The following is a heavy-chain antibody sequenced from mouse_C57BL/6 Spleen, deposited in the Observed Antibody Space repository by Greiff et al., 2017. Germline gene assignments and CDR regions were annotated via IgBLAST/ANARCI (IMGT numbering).Heavy chain of an antibody. D-gene: IGHD1-1*02. CDR1: GFTFSDYG. J-gene: IGHJ3*01. CDR2: ISSGSSTI. CDR3: ARGGNPWFAY. V-gene: IGHV5-17*01. Sequence: EVKLMESGGGLVKPGGSLKLSCAASGFTFSDYGMHWVRQAPEKGLEWVAYISSGSSTIYYADTVKGRFTISRDNAKNTLFLQMTSLRSEDTAMYYCARGGNPWFAYWGQGTLVTVSA.